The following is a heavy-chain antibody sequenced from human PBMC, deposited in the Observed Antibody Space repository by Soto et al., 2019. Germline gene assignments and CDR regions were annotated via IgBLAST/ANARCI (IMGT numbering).Heavy chain of an antibody. D-gene: IGHD1-1*01. CDR2: MNPNSGNT. CDR3: ARERTGTTSMEV. Sequence: QVQLVQSGAEVKKPGASVKVSCKASGYTFTSYDINWVRQATGQGLEWMGWMNPNSGNTVYAQKVPGRVTMTRNTSISKAYMELSSLRSEDTAVYYCARERTGTTSMEVWGQGTTVTVSS. V-gene: IGHV1-8*01. CDR1: GYTFTSYD. J-gene: IGHJ6*02.